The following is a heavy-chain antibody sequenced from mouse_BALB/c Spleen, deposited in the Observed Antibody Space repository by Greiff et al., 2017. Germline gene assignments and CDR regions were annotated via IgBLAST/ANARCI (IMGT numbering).Heavy chain of an antibody. J-gene: IGHJ2*01. V-gene: IGHV1-69*02. CDR3: ARFYRYEGDY. CDR1: GYTFTSYW. Sequence: VQLQQPGAELVKPGAPVKLSCKASGYTFTSYWMNWVKQRPGRGLEWIGRIDPSDSETHYNQKFKDKATLTVDKSSSTAYMQLSSLTSEDSAVYYCARFYRYEGDYWGQGTTLTVSS. CDR2: IDPSDSET. D-gene: IGHD2-14*01.